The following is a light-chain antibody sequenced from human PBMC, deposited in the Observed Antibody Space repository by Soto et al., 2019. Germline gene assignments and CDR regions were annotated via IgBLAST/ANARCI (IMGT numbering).Light chain of an antibody. Sequence: QSVLAQPPGAASTPGQRVTLAGSVISSNIGTFYVYWYQHLPGTAPRLLIYLDTQRPSGVPDRFSGSKSGTSASLAISGLRSGHEDSYYVAASEDGLDAYVRGAGRKVSV. CDR1: SSNIGTFY. CDR3: AASEDGLDAYV. V-gene: IGLV1-47*02. CDR2: LDT. J-gene: IGLJ1*01.